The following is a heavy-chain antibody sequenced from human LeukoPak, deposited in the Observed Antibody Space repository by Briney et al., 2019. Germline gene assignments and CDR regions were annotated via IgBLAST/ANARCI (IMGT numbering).Heavy chain of an antibody. Sequence: PGGSLRLSCAASGFTFSGSAMHWVRQASGKGLEWVGRIRSKANSYATAYAASVKGRFTISRDDSKNTAYLQTNSLKTEDTAVYYCTREGSGWYTDYWGQGTLVTVSS. CDR3: TREGSGWYTDY. V-gene: IGHV3-73*01. CDR2: IRSKANSYAT. D-gene: IGHD6-19*01. CDR1: GFTFSGSA. J-gene: IGHJ4*02.